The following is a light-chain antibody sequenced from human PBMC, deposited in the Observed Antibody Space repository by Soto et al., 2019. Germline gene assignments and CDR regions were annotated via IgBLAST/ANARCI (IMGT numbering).Light chain of an antibody. J-gene: IGKJ2*01. V-gene: IGKV4-1*01. CDR2: WAS. CDR3: QQYYNIPYT. CDR1: QSVLYSSNNRNY. Sequence: DIMMTQSPDSLAVALGERATINCKSSQSVLYSSNNRNYLAWYQQKPGQPPKLLIHWASTRESGVPDRFSGSGSGTDFTLTISSLQAEDVAVYYCQQYYNIPYTFGQGTKLEIK.